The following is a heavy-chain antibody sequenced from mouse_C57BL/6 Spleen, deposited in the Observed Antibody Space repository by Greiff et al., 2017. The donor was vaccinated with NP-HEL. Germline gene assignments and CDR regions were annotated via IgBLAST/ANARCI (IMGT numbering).Heavy chain of an antibody. CDR3: ARTGGNYEYYFDY. J-gene: IGHJ2*01. D-gene: IGHD2-1*01. CDR1: GFTFSSYA. CDR2: ISDGGSYT. Sequence: DVMLVESGGGLVKPGGSLKLSCAASGFTFSSYAMSWVRQTPEKRLEWVATISDGGSYTYYPDNVKGRFTISRDNAKNNLYLQMSHLKSEDTAMYYCARTGGNYEYYFDYWGQGTTLTVSS. V-gene: IGHV5-4*03.